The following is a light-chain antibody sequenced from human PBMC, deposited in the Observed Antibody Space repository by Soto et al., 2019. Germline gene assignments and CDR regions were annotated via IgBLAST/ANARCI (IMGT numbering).Light chain of an antibody. J-gene: IGKJ1*01. CDR2: KAS. CDR1: QSISSW. Sequence: DIQMTQSPSTLSASVGGRLTSTCRASQSISSWVAWYQQKSGKAPKRLIYKASSLESGVPSRFSGSGSGTEFTLTISSLQPDDFATYYCQQYNRYAWTFGQGTKV. V-gene: IGKV1-5*03. CDR3: QQYNRYAWT.